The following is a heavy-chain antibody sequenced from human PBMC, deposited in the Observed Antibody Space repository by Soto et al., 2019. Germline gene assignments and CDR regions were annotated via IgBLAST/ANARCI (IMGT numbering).Heavy chain of an antibody. J-gene: IGHJ4*02. D-gene: IGHD6-19*01. Sequence: QVHLVESGGGVVQPGRSLRLSCAASGFTFSNYAVHRVRQAPGKGLQWVALISYDGSNKYYADSVKGRFTISRDDSKNTLYVQMSSLRAEDSAMYYCARDRGSSGFYFFDDWGQRTLVTVSS. CDR2: ISYDGSNK. CDR1: GFTFSNYA. V-gene: IGHV3-30-3*01. CDR3: ARDRGSSGFYFFDD.